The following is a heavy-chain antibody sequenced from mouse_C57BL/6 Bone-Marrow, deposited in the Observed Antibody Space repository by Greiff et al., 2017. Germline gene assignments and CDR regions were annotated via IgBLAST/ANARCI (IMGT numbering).Heavy chain of an antibody. J-gene: IGHJ2*01. CDR2: IDPSDSYT. D-gene: IGHD4-1*01. Sequence: QVQLQQPGAELVMPGASVKLSCKASGYTFTSYWMHWVKQRPGQGLEWIGEIDPSDSYTNSNQKFKGKSTLTVDKSSSTAYMQLSSLTSEDAAVYYCARDSGTTLFAYWGQGTTLTVSA. V-gene: IGHV1-69*01. CDR1: GYTFTSYW. CDR3: ARDSGTTLFAY.